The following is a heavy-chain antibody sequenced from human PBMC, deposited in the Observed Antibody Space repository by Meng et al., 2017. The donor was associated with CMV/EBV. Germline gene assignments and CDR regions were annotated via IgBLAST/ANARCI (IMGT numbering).Heavy chain of an antibody. CDR1: GFTVSGNY. J-gene: IGHJ4*02. CDR2: IYSGGST. CDR3: ARVHFGDYGMDY. V-gene: IGHV3-66*02. D-gene: IGHD4-17*01. Sequence: GGSLRLSCAASGFTVSGNYMSWVRQAPGKGLEWVSVIYSGGSTYYADSVKGRFTISRDNSKNTLYLQMNSLRAEDTAVYYCARVHFGDYGMDYWGQGTLVTVSS.